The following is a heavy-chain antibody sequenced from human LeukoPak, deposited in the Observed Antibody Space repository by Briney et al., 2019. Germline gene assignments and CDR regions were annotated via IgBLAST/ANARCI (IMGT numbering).Heavy chain of an antibody. J-gene: IGHJ6*03. CDR3: ARHTGYCSSTSCYSDYYYYMDV. V-gene: IGHV4-4*09. CDR2: IYTSGST. D-gene: IGHD2-2*01. CDR1: GGSISSYC. Sequence: SETLSLTCTVSGGSISSYCWSWIRQPPGKGLEWIGCIYTSGSTNYNPSLKSRVTISVDTSKNQFSLKLSSETAADTAVYYCARHTGYCSSTSCYSDYYYYMDVWGKGTTVTVSS.